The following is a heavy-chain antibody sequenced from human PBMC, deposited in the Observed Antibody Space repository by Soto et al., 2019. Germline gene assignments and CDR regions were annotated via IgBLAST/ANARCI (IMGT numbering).Heavy chain of an antibody. J-gene: IGHJ4*02. V-gene: IGHV1-69*12. D-gene: IGHD3-3*01. CDR2: IIPIFGTA. CDR1: GDAFNRYA. Sequence: QVQLEQSGAEVKTLGSSVKVACEASGDAFNRYAISWVRQAPGQGLEWMGGIIPIFGTANYAPQFQDRVTITADESTSTAYMELTSLKSEDTAVYFCARGARFLEWLSFDHWGQGTLVTVSS. CDR3: ARGARFLEWLSFDH.